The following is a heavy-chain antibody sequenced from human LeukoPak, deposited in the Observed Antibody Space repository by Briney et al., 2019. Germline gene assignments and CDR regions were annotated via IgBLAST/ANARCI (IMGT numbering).Heavy chain of an antibody. CDR1: GFTVSSNY. V-gene: IGHV3-7*01. Sequence: GGSLRLSCAASGFTVSSNYMSWVRQAPGKGLEWVANIKQDGSEKYYGDSVKGRFTISRDNAKNSLYLQMNSLRAEDTAVYYCARDHYYGSGSYNHWGQGTLVTVSS. CDR3: ARDHYYGSGSYNH. CDR2: IKQDGSEK. J-gene: IGHJ5*02. D-gene: IGHD3-10*01.